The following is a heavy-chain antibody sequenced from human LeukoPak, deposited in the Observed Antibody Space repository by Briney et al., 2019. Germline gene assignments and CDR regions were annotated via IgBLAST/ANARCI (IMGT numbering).Heavy chain of an antibody. Sequence: ASVKVSCKASGGTFSSYAISWVRQAPGQGLEWMGGIIPIFGTANYAQKFQGRVTITADESTSTVYMELSSLRSEDTAVYYCARGELFYDSSGYYTGDIWGQGTMVTVSS. CDR1: GGTFSSYA. J-gene: IGHJ3*02. CDR2: IIPIFGTA. CDR3: ARGELFYDSSGYYTGDI. D-gene: IGHD3-22*01. V-gene: IGHV1-69*13.